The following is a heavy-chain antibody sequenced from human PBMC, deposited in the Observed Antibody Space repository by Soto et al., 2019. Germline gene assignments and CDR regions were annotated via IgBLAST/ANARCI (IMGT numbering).Heavy chain of an antibody. CDR2: IYSGGST. CDR3: AGLLATVVTPLQH. D-gene: IGHD4-17*01. J-gene: IGHJ4*02. CDR1: GFTVSSNY. V-gene: IGHV3-66*01. Sequence: EVQLVESGGGLVQPGGSLRLSCAASGFTVSSNYMSWVRQSPGKGLEWVSLIYSGGSTKYADSVKGRFTISRNNSKNTLYIQMNSLRAEETAEYYCAGLLATVVTPLQHWGQGTVVSVSP.